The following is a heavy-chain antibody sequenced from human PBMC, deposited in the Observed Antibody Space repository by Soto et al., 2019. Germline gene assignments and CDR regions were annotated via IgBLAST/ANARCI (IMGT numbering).Heavy chain of an antibody. CDR2: INPYSGDT. CDR3: ARDRGYCSGGRCSSDWFDP. D-gene: IGHD2-15*01. Sequence: QVQLMQSGPEVKTPGASVKVSCKASGYTFISFAFSWVRQAPGQGLEWMGGINPYSGDTNYAQKFQGRVTMTTDTATSTAYMEMRSLRSDDTAVYYCARDRGYCSGGRCSSDWFDPWGQGTLVTVSS. CDR1: GYTFISFA. V-gene: IGHV1-18*04. J-gene: IGHJ5*02.